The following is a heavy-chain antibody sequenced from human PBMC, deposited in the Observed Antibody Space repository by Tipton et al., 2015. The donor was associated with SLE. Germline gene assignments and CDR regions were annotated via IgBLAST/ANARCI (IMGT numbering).Heavy chain of an antibody. J-gene: IGHJ6*02. Sequence: QVQLVQSGAEVKKPGASVKVSCKASGYTFTSYGISWVRQAPGQGLEWMGWISAYNGNTNYAQKLQGRVTMTTDTSTSTAYMELRGLRSDDTAVYYCARSGHCTGGVCYTYYYYGMDVWGQGTTVTVSS. CDR3: ARSGHCTGGVCYTYYYYGMDV. D-gene: IGHD2-8*02. CDR2: ISAYNGNT. V-gene: IGHV1-18*01. CDR1: GYTFTSYG.